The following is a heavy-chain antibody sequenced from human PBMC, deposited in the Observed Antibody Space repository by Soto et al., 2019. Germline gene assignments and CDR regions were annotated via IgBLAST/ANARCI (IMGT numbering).Heavy chain of an antibody. CDR1: GFTFSSYG. D-gene: IGHD2-15*01. V-gene: IGHV3-33*01. Sequence: QVQLVESGGGVVQPGRSLRLSCAASGFTFSSYGMHWVRQAPGKGLEWVAVIWYDGSNKYYADSVKGRFTISRENSKNTLYLQMNSLRAEDTAVYYWARGDRLCSGGSCYYYGMDVWGQGTTVTVSS. CDR2: IWYDGSNK. J-gene: IGHJ6*02. CDR3: ARGDRLCSGGSCYYYGMDV.